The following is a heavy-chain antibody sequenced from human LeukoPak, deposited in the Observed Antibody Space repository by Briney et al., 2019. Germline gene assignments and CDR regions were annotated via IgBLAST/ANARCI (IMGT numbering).Heavy chain of an antibody. CDR2: INAGSGNT. CDR1: GYTFTSYA. D-gene: IGHD2-2*01. Sequence: GASVKVSCKASGYTFTSYAMHWVRQAPGQRLEWMGWINAGSGNTKYSQKFQGRVTITRDTSASTAYMELSSLRSEDTAVYYCARYCSSTSCYLPDYYYYGMDVWGQGTTVTVSS. CDR3: ARYCSSTSCYLPDYYYYGMDV. J-gene: IGHJ6*02. V-gene: IGHV1-3*01.